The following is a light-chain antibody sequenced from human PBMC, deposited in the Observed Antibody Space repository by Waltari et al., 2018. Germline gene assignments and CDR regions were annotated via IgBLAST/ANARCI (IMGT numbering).Light chain of an antibody. Sequence: EIVLTQSPGTLSLSPGERATLSCRASQSVSSGYLAWYQQKPGQAPRPLIYGASSRTTGSPDRFSGSGSGTDFTRTISRLEPEDFAVYYCQQYGNSPPLTFGGGTKVEIK. J-gene: IGKJ4*01. CDR2: GAS. CDR3: QQYGNSPPLT. V-gene: IGKV3-20*01. CDR1: QSVSSGY.